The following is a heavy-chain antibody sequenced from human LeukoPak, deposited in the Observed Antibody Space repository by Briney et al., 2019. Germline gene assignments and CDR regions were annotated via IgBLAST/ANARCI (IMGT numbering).Heavy chain of an antibody. D-gene: IGHD3-10*01. CDR3: ARDHSYYFGSQTSTLDV. V-gene: IGHV4-31*03. CDR2: IYYTGSV. CDR1: GASISTGGFY. Sequence: SQTLSLTCTISGASISTGGFYWTWIRQPPGEGQEWIGYIYYTGSVDYNASLKSRLTISLDTSKNRFSLKLNSVTAADTAVYYCARDHSYYFGSQTSTLDVWGQGTAVTVSS. J-gene: IGHJ6*02.